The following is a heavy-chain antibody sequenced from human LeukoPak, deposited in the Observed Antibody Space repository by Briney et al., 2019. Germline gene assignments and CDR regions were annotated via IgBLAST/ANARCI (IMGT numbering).Heavy chain of an antibody. CDR1: AFTFSSYG. V-gene: IGHV3-33*01. CDR3: ARDKAHGYSYVGY. CDR2: IWYDGSNK. D-gene: IGHD5-18*01. J-gene: IGHJ4*02. Sequence: GGSLRLSCAAYAFTFSSYGMHWVRQAQGKGLEWVAVIWYDGSNKYYADSVKGRFTISRDNPKNTLYLQINSLRAEYTAVYYCARDKAHGYSYVGYWGQGTLVTVSS.